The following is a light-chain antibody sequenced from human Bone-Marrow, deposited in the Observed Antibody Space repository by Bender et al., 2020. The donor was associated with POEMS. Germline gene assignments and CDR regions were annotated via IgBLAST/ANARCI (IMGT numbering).Light chain of an antibody. Sequence: QSVLTQPPSASGTPGQRVTISCSGSTSNIGSNVVFWYQHLPGTAPRLVVYSNYQRPSGVPARFSGSKSGTSASLAISDIQSEDEGDYYCSSWDDSLSGWVFGGGTKLTVL. CDR1: TSNIGSNV. V-gene: IGLV1-44*01. CDR3: SSWDDSLSGWV. CDR2: SNY. J-gene: IGLJ3*02.